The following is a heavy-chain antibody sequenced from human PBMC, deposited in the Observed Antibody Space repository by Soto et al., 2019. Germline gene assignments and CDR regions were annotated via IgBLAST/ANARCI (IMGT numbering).Heavy chain of an antibody. CDR1: GFTFSSYG. D-gene: IGHD3-3*02. V-gene: IGHV3-30*03. Sequence: PGGSLRLSCAASGFTFSSYGMHWVRQAPGKGLEWVAVISYDGSNKYYADSVKGRFTISRDNSKNTLYLQMNSLRAEDTAVYYCARESFSASPNFFDYWGQGTLVTVSS. CDR2: ISYDGSNK. CDR3: ARESFSASPNFFDY. J-gene: IGHJ4*02.